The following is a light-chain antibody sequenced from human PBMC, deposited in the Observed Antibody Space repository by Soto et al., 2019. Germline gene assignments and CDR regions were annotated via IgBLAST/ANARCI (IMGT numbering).Light chain of an antibody. J-gene: IGKJ1*01. Sequence: DIQMTQSPSTLSATVGDRVTITCRASQSISTWLAWYQQKPGKAPKLLIYDASSLEVGVPSRFSGSGSRTEFTLTISSLQPDDYGTYYCQQYYDFRTFG. V-gene: IGKV1-5*01. CDR3: QQYYDFRT. CDR2: DAS. CDR1: QSISTW.